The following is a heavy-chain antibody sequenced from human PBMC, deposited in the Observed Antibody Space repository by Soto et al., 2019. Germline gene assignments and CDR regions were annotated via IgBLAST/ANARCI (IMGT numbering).Heavy chain of an antibody. D-gene: IGHD2-2*01. CDR3: ARGYYCSSTSCSPDYYYYGMDV. Sequence: PGGSLRLSCAASGFTFSSYSMNWVRQAPGKGLEWVSSISSSSSYIYYADSVKGRFTISRDNAKNSLYLQMNSLRAEDTAVYYCARGYYCSSTSCSPDYYYYGMDVWGQGTTVTVSS. V-gene: IGHV3-21*01. CDR1: GFTFSSYS. J-gene: IGHJ6*02. CDR2: ISSSSSYI.